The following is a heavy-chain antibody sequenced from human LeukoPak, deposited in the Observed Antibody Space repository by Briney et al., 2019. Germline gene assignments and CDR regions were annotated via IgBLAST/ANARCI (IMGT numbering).Heavy chain of an antibody. J-gene: IGHJ3*01. CDR1: GFTVSTNY. V-gene: IGHV3-66*01. CDR2: MYSGGTT. Sequence: PGGSLRLSCAASGFTVSTNYMTWVRQAPGKGLEWGSIMYSGGTTYYADSVKGRFTISRDNSKNTLYLQMTSLRAEDTAVYYCARDLSVAGFDFWGQGTMVTVSS. D-gene: IGHD6-19*01. CDR3: ARDLSVAGFDF.